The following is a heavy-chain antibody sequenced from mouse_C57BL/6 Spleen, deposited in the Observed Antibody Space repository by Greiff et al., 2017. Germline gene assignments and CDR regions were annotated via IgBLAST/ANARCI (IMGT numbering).Heavy chain of an antibody. V-gene: IGHV1-26*01. J-gene: IGHJ1*03. CDR3: ARLLYYGSSFDWYFDV. CDR2: INPNNGGT. D-gene: IGHD1-1*01. CDR1: GYTFTDYY. Sequence: EVQLQQSGPELVKPGASVKISCKASGYTFTDYYMNWVKQSHGKSLEWIGDINPNNGGTSYNQKFKGKATLTVDKSSSTAYMELRSLTSEDSAVYYCARLLYYGSSFDWYFDVWGTGTTVTVSS.